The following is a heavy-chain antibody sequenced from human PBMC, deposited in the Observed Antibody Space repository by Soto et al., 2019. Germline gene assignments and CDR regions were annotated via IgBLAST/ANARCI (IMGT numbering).Heavy chain of an antibody. CDR1: GYSYTTYS. CDR2: LNPATGKP. J-gene: IGHJ6*03. V-gene: IGHV1-3*01. D-gene: IGHD5-12*01. CDR3: AREYRKGGPQIYYLVF. Sequence: GASVKVSCKTSGYSYTTYSIHWVRQAPGHRLEWMGWLNPATGKPRYSERFQGRLTIAGDTSATTVFMELSSLTSEDTAVYYCAREYRKGGPQIYYLVFWGKGPRS.